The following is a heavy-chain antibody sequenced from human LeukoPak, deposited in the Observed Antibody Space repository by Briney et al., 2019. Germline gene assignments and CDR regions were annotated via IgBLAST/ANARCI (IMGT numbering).Heavy chain of an antibody. Sequence: GGSLRLSCAASGFTFSSYGMHWVRQAPGKGLEWVAVISYDGSNKYYADSVKGRFTISRDNSKSTLYLQMNSLRAEDTAVYYCAKDLYYYDSSGYYYPRGFDYWGQGTLVTASS. CDR2: ISYDGSNK. J-gene: IGHJ4*02. V-gene: IGHV3-30*18. CDR1: GFTFSSYG. CDR3: AKDLYYYDSSGYYYPRGFDY. D-gene: IGHD3-22*01.